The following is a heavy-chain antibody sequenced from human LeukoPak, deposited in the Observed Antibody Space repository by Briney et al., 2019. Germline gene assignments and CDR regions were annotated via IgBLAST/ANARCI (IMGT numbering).Heavy chain of an antibody. Sequence: GGSLRLSCAASGFTFSSDAMRWVRQAPGKGLEWVSAISSTGGSTYYADSVRGWFIISRDSSKNTLYLQMNSLRAEDTAVYYCARGPSGYHNTGGQGTLVTVSS. V-gene: IGHV3-23*01. CDR1: GFTFSSDA. D-gene: IGHD5-12*01. J-gene: IGHJ4*02. CDR3: ARGPSGYHNT. CDR2: ISSTGGST.